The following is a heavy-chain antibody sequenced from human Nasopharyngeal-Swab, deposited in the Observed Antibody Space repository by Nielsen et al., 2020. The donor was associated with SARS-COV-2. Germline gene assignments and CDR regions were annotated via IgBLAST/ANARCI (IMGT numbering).Heavy chain of an antibody. Sequence: SETLSLTCAVYGGSFSGYYWSWIRQPPGKGLEWIGEINHSGSTNYNPSLKSRVTISVDTSKNQFSLKLSSVTAADTAVYYCASSIAAAGTPPGWFDPWGQGTLVTVSS. D-gene: IGHD6-13*01. V-gene: IGHV4-34*01. CDR3: ASSIAAAGTPPGWFDP. J-gene: IGHJ5*02. CDR2: INHSGST. CDR1: GGSFSGYY.